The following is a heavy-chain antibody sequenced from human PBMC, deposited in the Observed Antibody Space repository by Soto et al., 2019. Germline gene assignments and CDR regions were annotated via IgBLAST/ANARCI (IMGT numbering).Heavy chain of an antibody. CDR3: ARLGYCSSTSCYGDSLYYYMDV. Sequence: QVQLVESGGGVVQPGRSLRLSCAASGFTFSSYGMHWVRQAPGKGLEWVAVIWYDGSNKYYADSVKGRFTISRDNSKNTLYLQINSLTAEYTALYYGARLGYCSSTSCYGDSLYYYMDVWGKGTTVTVSS. J-gene: IGHJ6*03. CDR1: GFTFSSYG. D-gene: IGHD2-2*01. CDR2: IWYDGSNK. V-gene: IGHV3-33*01.